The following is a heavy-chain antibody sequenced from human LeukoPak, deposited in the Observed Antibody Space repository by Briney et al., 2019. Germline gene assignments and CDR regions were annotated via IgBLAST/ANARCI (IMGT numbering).Heavy chain of an antibody. D-gene: IGHD2-15*01. CDR1: GYPFNNYD. CDR3: ARGPPPYCSGDRCYSFLYFPH. Sequence: ASVKVSCKASGYPFNNYDINWVRQATGHGLEWMGWMNPNSGNTGFAQKFQGRVTMTRDTSISTAYMELSILRSEDTAVYYCARGPPPYCSGDRCYSFLYFPHWGQGSLVTVSS. J-gene: IGHJ1*01. CDR2: MNPNSGNT. V-gene: IGHV1-8*01.